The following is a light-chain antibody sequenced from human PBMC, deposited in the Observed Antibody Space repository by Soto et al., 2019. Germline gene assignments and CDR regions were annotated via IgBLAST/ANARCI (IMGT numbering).Light chain of an antibody. V-gene: IGLV7-43*01. Sequence: TVVTQEPSLTVSPGGTVTLTCASSTGAVTSGNYPSWFQQKPGQAPRTLIYTTNDKHSWTPARFSGSLLGDKAALTLSGVQPEDEAEYYCLLYYGSAQLVFGGGTQLTVL. CDR3: LLYYGSAQLV. CDR1: TGAVTSGNY. CDR2: TTN. J-gene: IGLJ3*02.